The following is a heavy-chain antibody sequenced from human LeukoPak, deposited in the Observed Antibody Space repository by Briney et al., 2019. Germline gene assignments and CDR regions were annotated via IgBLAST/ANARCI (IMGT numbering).Heavy chain of an antibody. D-gene: IGHD3-10*01. CDR2: INHSGST. CDR1: GXSFSGYY. V-gene: IGHV4-34*01. J-gene: IGHJ4*02. CDR3: ARGLPYYYGSGSYSY. Sequence: SETLSLTCAVYGXSFSGYYWSWIRQPPGKGPEWIGEINHSGSTNYNPSLKSRVTISVDTSKNQFSLKLSSVTAADTAVYYCARGLPYYYGSGSYSYWGQGTMVTVSS.